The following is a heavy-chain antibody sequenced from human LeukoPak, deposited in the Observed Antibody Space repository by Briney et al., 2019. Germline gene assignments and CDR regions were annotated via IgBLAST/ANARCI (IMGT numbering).Heavy chain of an antibody. J-gene: IGHJ6*03. V-gene: IGHV4-34*01. D-gene: IGHD1-20*01. CDR3: AGAISGTTVFYYYYYMDV. CDR2: INHSGST. CDR1: GGSFSGYY. Sequence: SETLSLTCAVYGGSFSGYYWSWIRQPPGKGLEWIGEINHSGSTNYNPSLKSRVTISVDTSKNQFSLKLSSVTAADTAVYYCAGAISGTTVFYYYYYMDVWGKGTTVTVSS.